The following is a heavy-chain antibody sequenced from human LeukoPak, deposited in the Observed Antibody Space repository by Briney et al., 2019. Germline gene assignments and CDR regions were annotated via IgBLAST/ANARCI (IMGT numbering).Heavy chain of an antibody. D-gene: IGHD1-26*01. CDR3: SRESGAFSPFGH. CDR2: ISLSGRT. V-gene: IGHV4-4*02. CDR1: GGSISSTNW. Sequence: SGTLSLTCGVSGGSISSTNWWSWVRQPPGQGLEWFGEISLSGRTNYNPSLKSRVTMSLDESKNQVSLNLASVTAADTAVYYCSRESGAFSPFGHWGQGTLVTVTS. J-gene: IGHJ4*02.